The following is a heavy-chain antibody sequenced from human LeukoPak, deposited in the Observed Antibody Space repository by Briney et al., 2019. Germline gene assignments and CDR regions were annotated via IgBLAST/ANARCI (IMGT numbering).Heavy chain of an antibody. V-gene: IGHV3-7*01. CDR1: GFTFSSYW. Sequence: GGSLRLSCAASGFTFSSYWMSWVRQAPGKGLEWVANIKQDGSEKYYVDSVKGRFTISRDNAKNSLYLQMNSLRAEDTAVYYCARLNKDYYYYYMDVWGKGTTVTVSS. CDR3: ARLNKDYYYYYMDV. CDR2: IKQDGSEK. J-gene: IGHJ6*03. D-gene: IGHD2/OR15-2a*01.